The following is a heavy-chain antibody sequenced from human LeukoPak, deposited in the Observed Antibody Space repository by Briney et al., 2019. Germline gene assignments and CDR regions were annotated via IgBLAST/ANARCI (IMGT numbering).Heavy chain of an antibody. V-gene: IGHV4-59*01. J-gene: IGHJ4*02. CDR2: IYYSGST. D-gene: IGHD5-24*01. Sequence: PSETLSLTCTVSGGSISSYYWSLIRQPPGKGLEWIGYIYYSGSTNYNPSLKSRVTISVDTSKNQFSLKLGSVTAADTAVYYCARDRRMAHDYWGQGTLVTVSS. CDR1: GGSISSYY. CDR3: ARDRRMAHDY.